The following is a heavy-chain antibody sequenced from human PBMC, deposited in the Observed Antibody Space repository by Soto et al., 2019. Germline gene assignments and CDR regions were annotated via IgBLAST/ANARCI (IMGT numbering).Heavy chain of an antibody. D-gene: IGHD3-3*01. Sequence: PSETLSLTCTVSGGSISSGGYYWSWIRQHPGKGLEWIGYIYYSGSTYYNPSLKSRVTISVDTSKNQFSLKLSSVTAADTAVYYCARTELYDFWSGYSFDYWGQGTLVTVSS. V-gene: IGHV4-31*03. CDR1: GGSISSGGYY. CDR2: IYYSGST. J-gene: IGHJ4*02. CDR3: ARTELYDFWSGYSFDY.